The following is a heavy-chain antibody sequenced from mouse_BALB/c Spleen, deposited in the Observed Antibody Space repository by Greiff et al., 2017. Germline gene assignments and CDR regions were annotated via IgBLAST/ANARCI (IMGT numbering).Heavy chain of an antibody. CDR3: ARPPYAVDYYYFDY. CDR1: GFTFSSYA. V-gene: IGHV5-6-5*01. D-gene: IGHD2-13*01. J-gene: IGHJ2*01. Sequence: EVKVVESGGGLVKPGGSLKLSCAASGFTFSSYAMSWVRQTPEKRLEWVASISSGGSTYYPDSVKGRFTISRDNARNILYLQMSSLRSEDTAMYYCARPPYAVDYYYFDYWGQGTTLTVSS. CDR2: ISSGGST.